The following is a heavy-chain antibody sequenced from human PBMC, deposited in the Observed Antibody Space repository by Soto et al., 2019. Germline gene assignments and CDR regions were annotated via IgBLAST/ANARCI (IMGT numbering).Heavy chain of an antibody. CDR2: IYYSGST. CDR3: ARGVPFLYDFWSGYNNWFDP. Sequence: SETLSLTCTVSGGSIGSGGYYWSWIRQHPGKGLEWIGYIYYSGSTYYNPSLKSRVTISVDTSKNQFSLKLSSVTAADTAVYYCARGVPFLYDFWSGYNNWFDPWGQGTLVTVSS. CDR1: GGSIGSGGYY. J-gene: IGHJ5*02. D-gene: IGHD3-3*01. V-gene: IGHV4-31*03.